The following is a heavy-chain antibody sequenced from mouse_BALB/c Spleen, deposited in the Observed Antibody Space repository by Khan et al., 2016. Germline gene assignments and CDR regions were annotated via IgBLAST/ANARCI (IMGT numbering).Heavy chain of an antibody. Sequence: VQLQQSGPELVKPGASVKISCTASGYTFTDYNMHWVKQSHGKSLEWIRYIYPYNGDTGYNQKFKSKATLTVDNSSSTAYMELRSLTSEDSAVYYCARSLGRHYYFDVWGAGTTVTVSS. CDR2: IYPYNGDT. J-gene: IGHJ1*01. CDR3: ARSLGRHYYFDV. CDR1: GYTFTDYN. V-gene: IGHV1S29*02. D-gene: IGHD4-1*01.